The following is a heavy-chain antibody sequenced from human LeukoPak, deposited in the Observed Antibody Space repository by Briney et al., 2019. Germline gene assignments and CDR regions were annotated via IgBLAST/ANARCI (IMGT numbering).Heavy chain of an antibody. CDR3: ARELVSLGTGYFDL. CDR1: GFTFGTYG. J-gene: IGHJ2*01. V-gene: IGHV3-23*01. CDR2: ITGSSTWT. D-gene: IGHD7-27*01. Sequence: GGSLRLSCEASGFTFGTYGMTWVRQAPGEGLEWVSGITGSSTWTYYADSVRGRFTISRDNSKNTLHLQMNNLTADDTAIYYCARELVSLGTGYFDLWGRGTLVTVSS.